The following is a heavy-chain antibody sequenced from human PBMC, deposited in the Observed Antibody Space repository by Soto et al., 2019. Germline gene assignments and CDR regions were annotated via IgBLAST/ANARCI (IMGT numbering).Heavy chain of an antibody. V-gene: IGHV3-64*01. CDR1: GFTFTTYC. D-gene: IGHD7-27*01. CDR2: ISNDAVHT. CDR3: ASGHLPWDYHSYGMDV. Sequence: EVQLVESGGGLVQPGGSLTLSCVASGFTFTTYCMHWVRQAPGKGLEYLSAISNDAVHTYYANSVKDRFTISRDNSKDTLSLHIGRLRPEDMAVYYCASGHLPWDYHSYGMDVWGQGTTVTVSS. J-gene: IGHJ6*02.